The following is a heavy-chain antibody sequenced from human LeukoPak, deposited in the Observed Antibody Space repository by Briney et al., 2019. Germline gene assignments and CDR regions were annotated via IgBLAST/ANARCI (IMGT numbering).Heavy chain of an antibody. CDR2: IYYSGST. CDR1: GGSISSSSYY. V-gene: IGHV4-39*01. CDR3: AAVLLWFGGNWFDP. J-gene: IGHJ5*02. Sequence: SETLSLTCTVSGGSISSSSYYWGWIRQPPGKGLEWIGSIYYSGSTYYNPSLKSRVTISVDTSKNQFSLKLSSVTAADTAVYYCAAVLLWFGGNWFDPWGQGTLVTVSS. D-gene: IGHD3-10*01.